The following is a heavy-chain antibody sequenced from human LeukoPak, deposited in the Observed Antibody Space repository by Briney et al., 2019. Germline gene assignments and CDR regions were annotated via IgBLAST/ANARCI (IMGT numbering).Heavy chain of an antibody. D-gene: IGHD6-13*01. CDR1: GGSINSDY. CDR3: ARLGISGSRYFDY. V-gene: IGHV4-59*01. CDR2: VYYSGSP. Sequence: SETLSLTCAVSGGSINSDYWSWMRQPPEKGLEWIGYVYYSGSPNYNPSLKSRVTISVDTSKNQFSLNLRSATAADTAIYYCARLGISGSRYFDYWGQGTLVTVSS. J-gene: IGHJ4*02.